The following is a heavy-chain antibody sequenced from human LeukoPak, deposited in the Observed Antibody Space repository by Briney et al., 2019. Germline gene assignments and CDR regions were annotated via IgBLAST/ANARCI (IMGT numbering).Heavy chain of an antibody. Sequence: SETLSLTCTVSGGSISSYYWSWIRQPPGKGLEWIGYIYYSGSTNYNPSLKSRVTISVDTSKNQFSLKLSSVTAADTAVYYCARQVYYYGSGSPFLGVTFDIWGQGTMVTVSS. CDR2: IYYSGST. D-gene: IGHD3-10*01. CDR3: ARQVYYYGSGSPFLGVTFDI. V-gene: IGHV4-59*01. CDR1: GGSISSYY. J-gene: IGHJ3*02.